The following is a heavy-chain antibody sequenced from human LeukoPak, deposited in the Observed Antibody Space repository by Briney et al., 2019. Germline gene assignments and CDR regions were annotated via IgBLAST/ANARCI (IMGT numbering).Heavy chain of an antibody. Sequence: PGGSLRLSCAASGFTFSSYAMHWVRQAPGKGLEWVAVISYDGSNKYYADSVKGRFTISRDNSKNTLYLQMNSLRAEDTAVYYCARAPGYCSSTSCYSPWGQGTLVTVSS. V-gene: IGHV3-30-3*01. CDR1: GFTFSSYA. CDR2: ISYDGSNK. CDR3: ARAPGYCSSTSCYSP. D-gene: IGHD2-2*02. J-gene: IGHJ4*02.